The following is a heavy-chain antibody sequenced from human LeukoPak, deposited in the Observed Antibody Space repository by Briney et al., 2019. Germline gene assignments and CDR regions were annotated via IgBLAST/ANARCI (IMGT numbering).Heavy chain of an antibody. CDR2: INHSGST. D-gene: IGHD1-1*01. Sequence: PSETLSLICAVFGGSFSGASWTWIRQPPGKGLEWIGEINHSGSTNYNPSLKSRVTISLDSSKNQFSLRLTSVTAADTAVYYCARRLTITARNDLDSWGQGTLVTVSS. V-gene: IGHV4-34*01. CDR3: ARRLTITARNDLDS. CDR1: GGSFSGAS. J-gene: IGHJ4*02.